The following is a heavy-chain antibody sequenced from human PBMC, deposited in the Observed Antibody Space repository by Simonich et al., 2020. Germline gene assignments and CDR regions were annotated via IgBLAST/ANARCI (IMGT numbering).Heavy chain of an antibody. D-gene: IGHD1-26*01. Sequence: QVQLVESGGGVVQPGRSLRLSCAASGFTFSSYAMHWRRQAQDKGQGWVEVILKEVRNKYYSDSVKGRFTISRDNSQNTLYLQMNSLRAEDTAVYYCARDHLDSGSYYFDYWGQGTLVTVSS. CDR1: GFTFSSYA. CDR2: ILKEVRNK. CDR3: ARDHLDSGSYYFDY. J-gene: IGHJ4*02. V-gene: IGHV3-30*04.